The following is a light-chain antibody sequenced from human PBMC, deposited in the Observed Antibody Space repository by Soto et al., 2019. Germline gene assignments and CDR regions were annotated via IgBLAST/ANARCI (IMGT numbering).Light chain of an antibody. J-gene: IGLJ2*01. V-gene: IGLV6-57*04. CDR3: QSYDSSTVV. CDR2: EDN. Sequence: NFMLTQPHSVSESPGKTVTISCTRSSGSIASNYVQWYQQRPGSAPTTVIYEDNQRPSGVPDRFSGSTDGSSNSASLTISGLQTEDEADYYCQSYDSSTVVCGGGTKLTVL. CDR1: SGSIASNY.